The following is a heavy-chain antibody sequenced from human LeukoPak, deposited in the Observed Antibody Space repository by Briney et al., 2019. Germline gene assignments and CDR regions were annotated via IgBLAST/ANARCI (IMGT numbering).Heavy chain of an antibody. Sequence: PSETLSLTCAVYGGSFSGYYWSWIRQPPGKGLEWIGSIYYSGSTYYNPSLKSRVTISVDTSKNQFSLKLSSVTAADTAVYYCARGPPEDLYYMDVWGKGTTVTVSS. CDR1: GGSFSGYY. J-gene: IGHJ6*03. CDR2: IYYSGST. CDR3: ARGPPEDLYYMDV. V-gene: IGHV4-34*01.